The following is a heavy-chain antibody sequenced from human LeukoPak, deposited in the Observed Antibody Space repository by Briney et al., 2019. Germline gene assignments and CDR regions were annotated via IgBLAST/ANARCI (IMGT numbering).Heavy chain of an antibody. D-gene: IGHD1-14*01. J-gene: IGHJ4*02. CDR1: GGSISSYY. CDR2: IYNSGST. V-gene: IGHV4-59*01. CDR3: ARTNRYAGGDRHFDY. Sequence: PSETLSLTCTVSGGSISSYYWSWIRQPPGKGLEWIGYIYNSGSTNFNPSLKSRVTISVDTSKNQFSLKMTSVTAADTAVYYCARTNRYAGGDRHFDYWGQGTLVTVPS.